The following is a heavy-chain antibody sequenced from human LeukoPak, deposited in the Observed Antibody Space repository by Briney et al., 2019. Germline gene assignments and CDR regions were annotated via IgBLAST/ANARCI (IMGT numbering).Heavy chain of an antibody. CDR1: GFTFSSYG. Sequence: GRSLRLSCAASGFTFSSYGMHWVRQAPGKGLEWVAVISYDGSNIYYADSVKGRFTISRDNSKNTLYLQMNSLRAEDTAVYYCAKDPDYGNAFDIWGQGTMVTVSS. V-gene: IGHV3-30*18. J-gene: IGHJ3*02. CDR3: AKDPDYGNAFDI. D-gene: IGHD4-17*01. CDR2: ISYDGSNI.